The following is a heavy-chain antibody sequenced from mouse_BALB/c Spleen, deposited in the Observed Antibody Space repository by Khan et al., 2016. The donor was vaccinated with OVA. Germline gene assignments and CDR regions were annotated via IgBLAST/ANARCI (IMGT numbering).Heavy chain of an antibody. D-gene: IGHD2-1*01. J-gene: IGHJ3*01. Sequence: QVQLQQPGPGLVQPSQSLSITCTVSDFSLTNYGVHWVRQSPGQGLEWLGVIWRGGSTDYNVAFISRLSITKDNSKSQVFFKMNSLQVDDTAIYYCARRDYGSGYGFAYWGQGTLVTVSA. V-gene: IGHV2-4*02. CDR2: IWRGGST. CDR1: DFSLTNYG. CDR3: ARRDYGSGYGFAY.